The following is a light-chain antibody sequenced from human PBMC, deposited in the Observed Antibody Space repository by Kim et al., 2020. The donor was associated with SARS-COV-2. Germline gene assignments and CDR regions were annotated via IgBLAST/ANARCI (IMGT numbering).Light chain of an antibody. J-gene: IGLJ3*02. V-gene: IGLV1-44*01. CDR3: AAWDDTLKGLV. CDR2: YNN. Sequence: GQKITISCAGSSANIGSNSVNWYQQLPGKAPKLIIGYNNQRTAGVPDRFSGSKSGTSASLAIIGLQSDDEADYYCAAWDDTLKGLVFGGGTQLTVL. CDR1: SANIGSNS.